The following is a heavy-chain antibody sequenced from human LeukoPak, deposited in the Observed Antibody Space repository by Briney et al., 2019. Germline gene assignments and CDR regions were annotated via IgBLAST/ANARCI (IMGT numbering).Heavy chain of an antibody. CDR2: ISCYGGKQ. CDR3: ARGRAGIAAAGFDY. J-gene: IGHJ4*02. Sequence: GGCLRLSCPTSGFTFSMSAIPSVCLAPGKGLDWVAVISCYGGKQLYADSVNGRFSVYRYNSKKHSYLQMNSLGLDHTAVYFCARGRAGIAAAGFDYWGQGTLVTVSS. V-gene: IGHV3-30*04. D-gene: IGHD6-13*01. CDR1: GFTFSMSA.